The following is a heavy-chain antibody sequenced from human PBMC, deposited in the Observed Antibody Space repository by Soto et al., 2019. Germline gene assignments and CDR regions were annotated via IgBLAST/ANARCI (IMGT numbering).Heavy chain of an antibody. J-gene: IGHJ6*02. Sequence: SVKVSCKASGGTFSSYAISWVRQAPGQGLEWMGGIIPIFGTANYAQKFQGRVTITADESTSTAYMELSSLRSEDTAVYYCARGLFAARYYYYYGMDVWGQGTTVTVSS. CDR3: ARGLFAARYYYYYGMDV. D-gene: IGHD6-6*01. V-gene: IGHV1-69*13. CDR1: GGTFSSYA. CDR2: IIPIFGTA.